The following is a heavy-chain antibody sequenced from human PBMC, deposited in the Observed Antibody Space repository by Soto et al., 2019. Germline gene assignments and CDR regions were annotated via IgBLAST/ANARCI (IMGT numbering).Heavy chain of an antibody. D-gene: IGHD6-13*01. CDR3: ARLQGVKSVDY. Sequence: EVQLVESGGGLVQPGGSLRLSCAASGFTFSRYAMAWVRQAPGKGLDCVSYISSTGNSIHYADSVKGRFTISRDSAKNLLYLQMNTLRDEDTAVYVCARLQGVKSVDYWGQGTLVTVSS. CDR2: ISSTGNSI. CDR1: GFTFSRYA. J-gene: IGHJ4*02. V-gene: IGHV3-48*02.